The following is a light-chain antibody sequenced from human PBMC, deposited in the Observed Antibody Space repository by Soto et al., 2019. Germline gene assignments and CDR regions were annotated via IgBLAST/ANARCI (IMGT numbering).Light chain of an antibody. V-gene: IGKV3-15*01. CDR3: HHYDNWPPTWT. Sequence: EIVMTQSPATLSVSPGERATLSCRASESVGSNLAWYQQKPGQAPSLLIHGASTRATGIPARFSGSGSGTEFTLTISSLQSEDFAIDSCHHYDNWPPTWTFGQGTKVEIK. CDR2: GAS. CDR1: ESVGSN. J-gene: IGKJ1*01.